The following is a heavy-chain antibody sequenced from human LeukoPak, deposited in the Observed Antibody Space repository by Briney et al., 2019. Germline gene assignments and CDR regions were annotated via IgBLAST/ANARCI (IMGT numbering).Heavy chain of an antibody. J-gene: IGHJ4*02. Sequence: ASVKVSCEASGYTFTSYHMHWVRQAPGQGLEWMGLINLSGGSTTYAQRFQGRVTLTRDTSTSTVHMELSSLRSEDTAVYYCARDYVDDIPMIKDYWGQGTLVTVSS. CDR1: GYTFTSYH. V-gene: IGHV1-46*01. CDR2: INLSGGST. D-gene: IGHD2-8*01. CDR3: ARDYVDDIPMIKDY.